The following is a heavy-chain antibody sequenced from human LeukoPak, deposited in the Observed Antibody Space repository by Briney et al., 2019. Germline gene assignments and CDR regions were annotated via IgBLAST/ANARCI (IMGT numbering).Heavy chain of an antibody. V-gene: IGHV4-4*02. Sequence: SETLSLTCAVSGGSIGSSNWWTWVRQPPGKGLEWIGVIYHSGSTNYNPSLKSRVTISVDKSKSQFSLKLSSVTAADTAVYYCARTNPGYSGSYSAYAFDIWGQGTMVTVSS. J-gene: IGHJ3*02. D-gene: IGHD1-26*01. CDR3: ARTNPGYSGSYSAYAFDI. CDR2: IYHSGST. CDR1: GGSIGSSNW.